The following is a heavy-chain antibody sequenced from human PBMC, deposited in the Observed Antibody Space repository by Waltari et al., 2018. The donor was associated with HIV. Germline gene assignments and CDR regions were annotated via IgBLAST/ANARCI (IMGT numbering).Heavy chain of an antibody. CDR3: ARHWKYYYYGMDV. CDR2: INHSGST. D-gene: IGHD1-1*01. V-gene: IGHV4-34*01. CDR1: GGSFSGYY. J-gene: IGHJ6*02. Sequence: QVQLQQWGAGLLKPSETLSLTCAVYGGSFSGYYWSWIRQPPGKGLEWIGEINHSGSTNYNPSLKSRVTISVDTSKNQFSLKLSSVTAADTAVYYCARHWKYYYYGMDVWGQGTTVTVSS.